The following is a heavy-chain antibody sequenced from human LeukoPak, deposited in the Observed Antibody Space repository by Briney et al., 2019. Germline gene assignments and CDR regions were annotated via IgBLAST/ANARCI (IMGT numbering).Heavy chain of an antibody. Sequence: SETLSLTCTFWGDSNFGRSYHGAWIRQPPGKGLEWIGSIYYSGSTHYNPSLKSRVTISVDTSKNQFFLKLSSVPATDTAVYYCATNRSITFVRGGHGTVRNNLVDPWGQGTLVTVSS. CDR3: ATNRSITFVRGGHGTVRNNLVDP. V-gene: IGHV4-39*01. CDR2: IYYSGST. J-gene: IGHJ5*02. CDR1: GDSNFGRSYH. D-gene: IGHD3-10*01.